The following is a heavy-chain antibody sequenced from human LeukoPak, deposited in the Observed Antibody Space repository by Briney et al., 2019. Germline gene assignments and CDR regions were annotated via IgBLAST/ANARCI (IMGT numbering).Heavy chain of an antibody. CDR2: ITPNSGGT. Sequence: ASVKVSCKASGYTFTGYYIHWVRQAPGQGLEWMGWITPNSGGTNYAQKFQGRVTMTRDTSVSTAYMELSRLRSDDTAVYYCAGTTGSGWYYWFDPWGQGTLVTVSS. V-gene: IGHV1-2*02. D-gene: IGHD6-19*01. J-gene: IGHJ5*02. CDR3: AGTTGSGWYYWFDP. CDR1: GYTFTGYY.